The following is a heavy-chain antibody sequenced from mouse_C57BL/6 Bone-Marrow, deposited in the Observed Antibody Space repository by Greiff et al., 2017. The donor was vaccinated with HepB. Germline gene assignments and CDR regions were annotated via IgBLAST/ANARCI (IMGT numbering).Heavy chain of an antibody. D-gene: IGHD1-1*01. J-gene: IGHJ3*01. Sequence: EVQLQQSGPVLVKPGASVKMSCKASGYTFTDYYMNWVKQSHGKSLEWIGVINPYNGGTSYNQKFKGKATLTVDKSSSTAYMELNSLTSEDSAVYYCANGYGSSAFAYWGQGTLVTVSA. CDR2: INPYNGGT. CDR1: GYTFTDYY. V-gene: IGHV1-19*01. CDR3: ANGYGSSAFAY.